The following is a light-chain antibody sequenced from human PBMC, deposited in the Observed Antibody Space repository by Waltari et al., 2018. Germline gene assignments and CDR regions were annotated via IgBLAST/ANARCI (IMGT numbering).Light chain of an antibody. J-gene: IGLJ3*02. Sequence: SSELTQGPDVSVALGQTVKITCQGDSLRTHSASWYQVKPGQAPVLVLFGKEKRPSGIPDRISGYSSGTTSSLTITGAQAEDEADYYCHSRKGSDNQVVFGGGTKLTVL. CDR2: GKE. CDR3: HSRKGSDNQVV. CDR1: SLRTHS. V-gene: IGLV3-19*01.